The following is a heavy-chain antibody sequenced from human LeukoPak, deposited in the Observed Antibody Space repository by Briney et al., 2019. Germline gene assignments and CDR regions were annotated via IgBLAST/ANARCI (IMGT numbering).Heavy chain of an antibody. CDR1: GFTFSSYA. V-gene: IGHV3-23*01. CDR3: AKDFRIGYSAHFDY. Sequence: PGGSLRLSCAASGFTFSSYAMSWVRQAPGKGLEFVSGIYENGGATYYADSVKGRFSISGDNSKNTLYLQMDSLRGEDTAVYYCAKDFRIGYSAHFDYWGQGALVTVSS. J-gene: IGHJ4*02. CDR2: IYENGGAT. D-gene: IGHD2-21*01.